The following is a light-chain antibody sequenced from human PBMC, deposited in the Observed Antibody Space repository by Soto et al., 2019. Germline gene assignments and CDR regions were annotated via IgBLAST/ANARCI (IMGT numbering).Light chain of an antibody. J-gene: IGKJ4*01. Sequence: DVQMTQSPSSVSASVGDRVTITCRASEGVGNWLAWYQQKPGKAPKLLIYGASSLQSAVPSRFRGSESGTQFTLTISSLQPEDFATYYCQQANTFPPTFGGGTKVDLK. V-gene: IGKV1D-12*01. CDR1: EGVGNW. CDR2: GAS. CDR3: QQANTFPPT.